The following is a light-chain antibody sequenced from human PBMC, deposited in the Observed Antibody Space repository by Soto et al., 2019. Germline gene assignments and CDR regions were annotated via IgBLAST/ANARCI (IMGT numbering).Light chain of an antibody. V-gene: IGKV3-20*01. CDR1: QSVSSNY. Sequence: EIVLTQSPGTLSLSPGERGTLSCRASQSVSSNYLAWYQQKPGQAPRLLIYSAFSTATGIPDRFSGSGSGTDFTLTISRLEPEDFAVCYWQYYGSSPWTFGQGTKVEIK. CDR3: QYYGSSPWT. CDR2: SAF. J-gene: IGKJ1*01.